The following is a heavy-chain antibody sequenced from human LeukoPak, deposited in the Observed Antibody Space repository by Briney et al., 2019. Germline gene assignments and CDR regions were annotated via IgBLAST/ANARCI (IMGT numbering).Heavy chain of an antibody. CDR1: GGSISRSSYC. CDR2: IYYSGST. CDR3: ARQRAGIGYCSSTSCYESYGMDV. J-gene: IGHJ6*02. D-gene: IGHD2-2*01. Sequence: PSETLSLTCTVSGGSISRSSYCWGWIRQPPGKGLEWIGSIYYSGSTYYNPSLKSRVTISVDTSKNQFSLKLSSVTAADTAVYYCARQRAGIGYCSSTSCYESYGMDVWGQGTTVTVSS. V-gene: IGHV4-39*01.